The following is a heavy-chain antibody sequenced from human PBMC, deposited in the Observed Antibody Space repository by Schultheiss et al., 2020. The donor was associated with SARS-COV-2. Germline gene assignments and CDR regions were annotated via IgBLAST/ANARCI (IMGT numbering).Heavy chain of an antibody. J-gene: IGHJ4*02. CDR1: GFSVSNNY. Sequence: GGSLRLSCAASGFSVSNNYMSWVRQAPGRGLEWVSLINYDGSKTTYADSVKGRFTISRDNAKNSLYLQMNSLRAEDTAVYYCARDHRSVCSDGSCYSVYWGQGTLVTVSS. D-gene: IGHD2-15*01. CDR3: ARDHRSVCSDGSCYSVY. CDR2: INYDGSKT. V-gene: IGHV3-74*01.